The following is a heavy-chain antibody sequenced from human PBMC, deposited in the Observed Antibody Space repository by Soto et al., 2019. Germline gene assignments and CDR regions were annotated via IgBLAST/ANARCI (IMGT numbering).Heavy chain of an antibody. J-gene: IGHJ6*02. CDR3: TRKDRLPGTESAWADFYGMDV. D-gene: IGHD1-1*01. CDR1: GFTFSGSA. Sequence: GGSLRLSCAASGFTFSGSAMHWVRQASGKGLEWVGRIRSKINSYATAYAASVKGRFTISRDDSKNTAYLQMNSLKTEDTAVYYCTRKDRLPGTESAWADFYGMDVWGQGTTVTVSS. CDR2: IRSKINSYAT. V-gene: IGHV3-73*01.